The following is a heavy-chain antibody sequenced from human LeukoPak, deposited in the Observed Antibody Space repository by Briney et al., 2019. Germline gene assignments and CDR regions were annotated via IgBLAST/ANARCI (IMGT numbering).Heavy chain of an antibody. CDR2: ISDSGGGT. Sequence: GGSLRLSCAASGFTFSSYVMNWVRQAPGKGLEWVSGISDSGGGTYYADSVKGRFTISRDDSKNTLYLQMNSLRAEDTAVYYCAKLPGRAADYWGQGTLVTVSS. J-gene: IGHJ4*02. CDR1: GFTFSSYV. CDR3: AKLPGRAADY. V-gene: IGHV3-23*01.